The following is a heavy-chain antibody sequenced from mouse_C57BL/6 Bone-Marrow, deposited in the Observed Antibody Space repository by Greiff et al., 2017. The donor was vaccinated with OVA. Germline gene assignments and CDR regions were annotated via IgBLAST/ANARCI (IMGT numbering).Heavy chain of an antibody. CDR2: ISYSGST. CDR3: ARYEGDYYGSSPYYAGDY. V-gene: IGHV3-8*01. Sequence: EVKVVESGPGLAKPSQTLSLTCSVTGYSITSDYWNWIRKFPGNKLEYMGYISYSGSTYYNPSLKSRISITRDTSKNQYYLQLNSVTTEDTATYNSARYEGDYYGSSPYYAGDYWGQGTSVTVSS. D-gene: IGHD1-1*01. CDR1: GYSITSDY. J-gene: IGHJ4*01.